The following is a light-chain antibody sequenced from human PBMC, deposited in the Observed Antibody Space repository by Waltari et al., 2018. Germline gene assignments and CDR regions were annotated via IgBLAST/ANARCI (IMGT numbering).Light chain of an antibody. CDR2: DAS. V-gene: IGKV3-20*01. CDR1: QSVSRT. CDR3: QKYGTLPAT. J-gene: IGKJ1*01. Sequence: EIVLTQSPGTLSLSPGDRATLSCRASQSVSRTLAWYQQKPGQAPRLLIYDASSRATGIPDRFSGSGSGTDFSLTISRLEPEDFAVYYCQKYGTLPATLGQGTKVEIK.